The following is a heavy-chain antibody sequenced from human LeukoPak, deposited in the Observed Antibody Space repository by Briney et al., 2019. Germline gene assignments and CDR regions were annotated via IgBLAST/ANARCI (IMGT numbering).Heavy chain of an antibody. J-gene: IGHJ4*02. Sequence: SETLPLTCAVYGGSFSGYYWSWIRQPPGKGLEWIGEINHSGSTNYNPSLKSRVTISVDTSKNQFSLKLSSVTAADTAVYYCARGVRSSWYVPFDYWGQGTLVTVSS. CDR3: ARGVRSSWYVPFDY. CDR1: GGSFSGYY. V-gene: IGHV4-34*01. D-gene: IGHD6-13*01. CDR2: INHSGST.